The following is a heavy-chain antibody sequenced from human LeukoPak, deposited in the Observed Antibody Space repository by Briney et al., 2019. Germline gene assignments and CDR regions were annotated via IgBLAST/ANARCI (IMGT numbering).Heavy chain of an antibody. D-gene: IGHD3-22*01. CDR1: GYIFTNYY. J-gene: IGHJ4*02. CDR2: INPTGGST. Sequence: ASVKVSCKASGYIFTNYYMHWVRQAPGEGLEWMGIINPTGGSTSYAQKFQGRVTMTRDTSTSTVYMELRSLRSEDTVVYYCARSYYYDSSGYYSPFDYWGQGTLVTVSS. CDR3: ARSYYYDSSGYYSPFDY. V-gene: IGHV1-46*01.